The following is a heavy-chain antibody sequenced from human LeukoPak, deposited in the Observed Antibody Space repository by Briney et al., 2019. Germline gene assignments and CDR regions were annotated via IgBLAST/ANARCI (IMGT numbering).Heavy chain of an antibody. CDR3: ARRDLDGYTLDY. D-gene: IGHD5-24*01. CDR1: GGSISNYY. V-gene: IGHV4-59*08. Sequence: SETLSLTCTVSGGSISNYYWSWIRQPPGKGLEWIGYIYYSGSTNYNPSLKSRVTISVDTSKNQFSLKLSSVTAADTAVYYCARRDLDGYTLDYWGQGTLVTVSS. CDR2: IYYSGST. J-gene: IGHJ4*02.